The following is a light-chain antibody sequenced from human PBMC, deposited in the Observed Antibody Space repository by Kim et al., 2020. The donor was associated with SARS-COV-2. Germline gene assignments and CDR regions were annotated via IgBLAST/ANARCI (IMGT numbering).Light chain of an antibody. CDR2: AAS. CDR3: QQYRTLPL. V-gene: IGKV1-33*01. CDR1: QDVRKN. Sequence: SASLGDRVTFTCQASQDVRKNLYWYQQRPGKAPKLLICAASNLETGVPSRFSGSGSGTDFSFIISSLQPEDIATYYCQQYRTLPLFGQGTRLEIK. J-gene: IGKJ5*01.